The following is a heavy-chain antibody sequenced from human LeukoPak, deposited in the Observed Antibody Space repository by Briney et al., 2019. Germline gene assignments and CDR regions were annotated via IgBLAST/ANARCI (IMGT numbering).Heavy chain of an antibody. CDR2: INTVSSYI. J-gene: IGHJ4*02. CDR1: GISFSSYS. Sequence: GGSLRLSCAAAGISFSSYSFNWVRQAPGKGQEWVSSINTVSSYIYYADSLKGRFTISRDNAKNSVYLQMDSLRAEDSAVYYCARLRRNTDSSGFFYYYDYWGQGTPVTVSS. CDR3: ARLRRNTDSSGFFYYYDY. D-gene: IGHD3-22*01. V-gene: IGHV3-21*06.